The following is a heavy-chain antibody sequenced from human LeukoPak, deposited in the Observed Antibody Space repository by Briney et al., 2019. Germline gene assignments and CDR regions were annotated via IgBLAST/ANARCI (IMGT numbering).Heavy chain of an antibody. Sequence: GGSLRLSCSASGFTFSSHVMHWVRQAPGKGLQYVSGISMNVQTTYYAGSVKGRFTISRDSSKNTVYLQMNSLTAEDTAVYYCVREGLERRTNFDYWGQGTLVSVSS. D-gene: IGHD1-1*01. CDR2: ISMNVQTT. V-gene: IGHV3-64D*06. CDR3: VREGLERRTNFDY. J-gene: IGHJ4*02. CDR1: GFTFSSHV.